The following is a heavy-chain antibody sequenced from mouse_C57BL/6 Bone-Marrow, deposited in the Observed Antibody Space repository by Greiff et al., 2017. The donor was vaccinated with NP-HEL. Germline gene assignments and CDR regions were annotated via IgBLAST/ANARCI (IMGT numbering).Heavy chain of an antibody. Sequence: EVQRVESVAELVRPGASVTLSCTASGFNIKNTYMHWVKQRPEQGLEWIGRLDPANGNPKYAPNFQGKATITADTASNTAYLQLSSLTSEDTASYYCARYLDYYGSYYFDYWGQGTTLTVSS. J-gene: IGHJ2*01. CDR2: LDPANGNP. CDR3: ARYLDYYGSYYFDY. V-gene: IGHV14-3*01. CDR1: GFNIKNTY. D-gene: IGHD1-1*01.